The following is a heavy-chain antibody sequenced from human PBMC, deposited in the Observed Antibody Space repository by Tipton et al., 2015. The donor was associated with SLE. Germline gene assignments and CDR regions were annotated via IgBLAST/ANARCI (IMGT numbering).Heavy chain of an antibody. J-gene: IGHJ4*02. V-gene: IGHV4-59*11. CDR3: ARGSVVADDY. CDR1: GASISSHY. CDR2: ISYSRGT. D-gene: IGHD2-15*01. Sequence: TLSLTCTVSGASISSHYWSWIRQPPGEGLEWIGYISYSRGTDYNPPHKSRVTMSIETSKNQISLKLTSVTAADTAVYYCARGSVVADDYWGQGTLVTVSS.